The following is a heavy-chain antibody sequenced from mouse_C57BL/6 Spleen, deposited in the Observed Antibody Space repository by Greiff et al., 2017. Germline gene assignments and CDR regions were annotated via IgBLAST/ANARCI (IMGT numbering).Heavy chain of an antibody. V-gene: IGHV1-42*01. J-gene: IGHJ3*01. CDR3: ARRELKGFAY. Sequence: EVMLVESGPELVKPGASVKISCKASGYSFTGYYMNWVKQSPEKSLEWIGEINPSTGGTTYNQKFKAKATLTVDKSSSTAYMQLKSLTSEDSAVYYCARRELKGFAYWGQGTLVTVSA. CDR1: GYSFTGYY. CDR2: INPSTGGT.